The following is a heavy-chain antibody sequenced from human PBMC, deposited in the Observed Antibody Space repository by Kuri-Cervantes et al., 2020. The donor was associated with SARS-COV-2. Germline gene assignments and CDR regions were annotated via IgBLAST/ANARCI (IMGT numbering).Heavy chain of an antibody. CDR2: ISSRSIYI. Sequence: GESLKISCAASGFTFNTYSMDWVRQAPGKGLEWVSSISSRSIYIKYADSVKGRFTISRDDAKKSLYLQMNSLRAEDTAVYYCAKNGYDYYGSGSYYYYYYGMNVWGQGTTVTVSS. CDR3: AKNGYDYYGSGSYYYYYYGMNV. J-gene: IGHJ6*02. CDR1: GFTFNTYS. D-gene: IGHD3-10*01. V-gene: IGHV3-21*01.